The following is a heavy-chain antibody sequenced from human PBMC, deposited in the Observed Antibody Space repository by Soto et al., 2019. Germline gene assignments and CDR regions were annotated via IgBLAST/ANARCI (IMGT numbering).Heavy chain of an antibody. Sequence: LRLSCTASGFTLQNYAMAWVRQAPGKGLEWVSTLIGGHYGTAYSYSVKGRFTVSRDNSKNCLYLQMNSLGVEDTAMYFCAKGKSTGDVDWFDPWGQGSLVTVSS. D-gene: IGHD3-10*01. CDR3: AKGKSTGDVDWFDP. CDR2: LIGGHYGT. CDR1: GFTLQNYA. J-gene: IGHJ5*02. V-gene: IGHV3-23*01.